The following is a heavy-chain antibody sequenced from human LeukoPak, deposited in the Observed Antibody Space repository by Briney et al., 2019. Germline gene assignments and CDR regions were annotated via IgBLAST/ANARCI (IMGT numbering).Heavy chain of an antibody. Sequence: GGSLRLSCAASGFTFSSYAMHWVRQAPGKGLEWVAVISYDGSNKYYADSVKGRFTISRDNSKNTLYLQMNSLRAEDTAVYYCARGDYFDYWGQGTLVTVSS. J-gene: IGHJ4*02. V-gene: IGHV3-30-3*01. CDR1: GFTFSSYA. CDR3: ARGDYFDY. CDR2: ISYDGSNK.